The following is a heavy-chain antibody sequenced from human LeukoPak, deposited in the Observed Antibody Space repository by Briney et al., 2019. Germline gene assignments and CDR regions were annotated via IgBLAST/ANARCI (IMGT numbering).Heavy chain of an antibody. CDR3: ARDFGLTGKVDY. J-gene: IGHJ4*02. CDR1: GFTLSDHY. CDR2: ISSNGGST. Sequence: GGSLRLSCGASGFTLSDHYMHWVRQAPGKGLESVSAISSNGGSTYYANSVKGRFTISRDNSKNTLYLQMGSLRAGDLAVYYCARDFGLTGKVDYWGREPWSPSPQ. D-gene: IGHD1-20*01. V-gene: IGHV3-64*01.